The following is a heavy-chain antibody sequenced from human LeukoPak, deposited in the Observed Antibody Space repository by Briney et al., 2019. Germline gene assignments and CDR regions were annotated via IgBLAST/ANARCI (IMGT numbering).Heavy chain of an antibody. CDR2: INHSGST. CDR1: GVSFSGYY. CDR3: ARQRWLQLRYFDY. J-gene: IGHJ4*02. D-gene: IGHD5-24*01. V-gene: IGHV4-34*01. Sequence: SETLSLTCAVYGVSFSGYYWSWIRQPPGKGLEWIGEINHSGSTNYNPSLKSRVTISVDTSKNQFSLKLSSVTAADTAVYYCARQRWLQLRYFDYWGQGTLVTVSS.